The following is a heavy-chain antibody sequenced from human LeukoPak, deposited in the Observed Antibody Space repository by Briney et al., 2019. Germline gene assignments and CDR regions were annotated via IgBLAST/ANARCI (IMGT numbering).Heavy chain of an antibody. J-gene: IGHJ3*02. CDR2: IYYSGST. Sequence: SSETLSLTCTVSGGSISSGGYYWSWIRQHPGKGLEWIGYIYYSGSTNYNPSLKSRVTISVDTSKNQFSLKLSSVTAADTAVYYCARFVVATIGTNDAFDIWGQGTMVTVSS. V-gene: IGHV4-61*08. D-gene: IGHD5-12*01. CDR1: GGSISSGGYY. CDR3: ARFVVATIGTNDAFDI.